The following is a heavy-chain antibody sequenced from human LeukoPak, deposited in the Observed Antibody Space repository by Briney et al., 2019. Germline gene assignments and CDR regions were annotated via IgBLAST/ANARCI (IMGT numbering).Heavy chain of an antibody. J-gene: IGHJ4*02. V-gene: IGHV3-23*01. Sequence: GGSLRLSCAASGFVFSSYAMSWVRQAPGKGLEWVSAPGKGLEWVSAISGSGGSTYYADSVKGRFTISRDNSKSTLYLQMNSLRAEDTAVYYCARGKYCTSTSCYNPVDYFEYWGQGTLVTVSS. D-gene: IGHD2-2*02. CDR1: GFVFSSYA. CDR2: ISGSGGST. CDR3: ARGKYCTSTSCYNPVDYFEY.